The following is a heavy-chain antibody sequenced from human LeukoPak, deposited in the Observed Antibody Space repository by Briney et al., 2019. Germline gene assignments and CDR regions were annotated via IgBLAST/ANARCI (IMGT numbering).Heavy chain of an antibody. J-gene: IGHJ4*02. Sequence: SETLSLTCAVYGGSFSGYYWSWIRQPPGKGLEWIGEINHSGSTNYNPSLKSRVTISVDTSKNQFSLKLSSVTAADTAVYYCAGITVTPGGNFDYWGQGTLVTVSS. V-gene: IGHV4-34*01. CDR1: GGSFSGYY. CDR3: AGITVTPGGNFDY. CDR2: INHSGST. D-gene: IGHD4-17*01.